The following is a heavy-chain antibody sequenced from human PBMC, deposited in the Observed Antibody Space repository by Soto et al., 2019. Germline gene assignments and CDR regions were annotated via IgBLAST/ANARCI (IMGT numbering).Heavy chain of an antibody. V-gene: IGHV3-23*01. CDR3: ARDSVVQGLDI. Sequence: GGSLRLSCEVSGFTFENYAMNWVRRAPGKGLEWVSSISNIGGQTYYADSVKGRFTISRDNSKNTLYLQMNSMRAEDTAVYYCARDSVVQGLDIWGQGTMVTVSS. CDR1: GFTFENYA. D-gene: IGHD2-2*01. J-gene: IGHJ3*02. CDR2: ISNIGGQT.